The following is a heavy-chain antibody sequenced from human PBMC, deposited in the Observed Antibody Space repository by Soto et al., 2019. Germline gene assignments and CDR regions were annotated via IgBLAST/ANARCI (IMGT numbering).Heavy chain of an antibody. V-gene: IGHV3-74*03. CDR1: GFTFSSYW. J-gene: IGHJ4*02. CDR2: IKIDGTVT. Sequence: GGSLRLSCAASGFTFSSYWMHWVRQDAGKGLLWVSCIKIDGTVTQYADSVKGRFTVSRDNAKNTLFLQLNSLRAEDTAVYYCARSRYLEYWGQGTLVTVSS. D-gene: IGHD1-20*01. CDR3: ARSRYLEY.